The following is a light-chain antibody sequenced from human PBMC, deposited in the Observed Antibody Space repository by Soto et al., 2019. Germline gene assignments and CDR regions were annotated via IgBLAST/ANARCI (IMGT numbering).Light chain of an antibody. J-gene: IGKJ5*01. V-gene: IGKV3-11*01. CDR1: QSVSSY. CDR3: QQRSNWIT. CDR2: DAS. Sequence: EIVLTQSPATLSLSPGERATLSCRASQSVSSYLAWYQQKPGQAPRLLIYDASNRTTGIPARFSGSGSGTVFSLTISILEPEDFAVYYCQQRSNWITFGQGTRLEIK.